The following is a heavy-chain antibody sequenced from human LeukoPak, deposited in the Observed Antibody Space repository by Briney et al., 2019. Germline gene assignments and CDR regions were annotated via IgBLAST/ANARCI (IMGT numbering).Heavy chain of an antibody. CDR1: GYTFTSYY. CDR2: INPSGGST. CDR3: ARDGKSSIAVAGSYFDY. Sequence: GASVKVSCKASGYTFTSYYMHWVRQAPGQGLKWMGIINPSGGSTSYAQKFQGRVTMTRDTSTSTVYMELSSLRSEDTAVYYCARDGKSSIAVAGSYFDYWGQGTLVTVSS. J-gene: IGHJ4*02. V-gene: IGHV1-46*01. D-gene: IGHD6-19*01.